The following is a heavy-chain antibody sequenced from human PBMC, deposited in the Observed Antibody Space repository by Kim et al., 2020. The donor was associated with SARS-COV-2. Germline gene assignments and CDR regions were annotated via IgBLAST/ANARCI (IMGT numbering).Heavy chain of an antibody. CDR3: AKAQSHYYDSSGIGDFDY. V-gene: IGHV3-23*01. CDR2: ISGSGGST. CDR1: GFTFSSYA. D-gene: IGHD3-22*01. Sequence: GGSLRLSCAASGFTFSSYAMSWVRQAPGKGLEWVSAISGSGGSTYYADSVKGRFTISRDNSKNTLYLQMNSLRAEDTAVYYCAKAQSHYYDSSGIGDFDYWGQVTLVTVSS. J-gene: IGHJ4*02.